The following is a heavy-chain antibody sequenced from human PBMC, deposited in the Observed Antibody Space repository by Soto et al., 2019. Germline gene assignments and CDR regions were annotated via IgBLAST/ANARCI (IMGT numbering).Heavy chain of an antibody. Sequence: EVQLVESGGGLVKPGGSLRLSCAASGFTFSSYSMNWVRQAPGKGLEWVSSISSSSSYIYYADSVKGRFTISRDNAKNSRYLQMNSLRAEDTAVYYCAREEDTVTTDYWGQGTLVTVSS. CDR2: ISSSSSYI. D-gene: IGHD4-17*01. CDR1: GFTFSSYS. V-gene: IGHV3-21*01. CDR3: AREEDTVTTDY. J-gene: IGHJ4*02.